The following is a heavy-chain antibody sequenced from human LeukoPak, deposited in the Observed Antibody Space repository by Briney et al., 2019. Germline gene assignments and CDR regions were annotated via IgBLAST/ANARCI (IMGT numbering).Heavy chain of an antibody. J-gene: IGHJ4*02. CDR3: VRSPSRRAEQRPYYFDY. Sequence: ASVKVSCKASGYTFTSYDVNWVRQATGQGLEWMGWMNPNSGNTGYAQKFQGRVTMTRNTSISTAYMELSSLRSEDTAVYYCVRSPSRRAEQRPYYFDYWGQGTLVTVSS. V-gene: IGHV1-8*01. CDR2: MNPNSGNT. CDR1: GYTFTSYD. D-gene: IGHD6-25*01.